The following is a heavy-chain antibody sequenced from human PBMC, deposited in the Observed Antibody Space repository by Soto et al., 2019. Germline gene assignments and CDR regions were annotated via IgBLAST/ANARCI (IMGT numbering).Heavy chain of an antibody. Sequence: ASVKVSCKASGYTFTSYDINWVRQATGQGLEWMGWMNPNSGNTGYAQKFQGRVTMTRNTPISTAYMELSSLRSEDTAVYYCARAASSSYYYYGMDVWGQGTTVTVSS. CDR2: MNPNSGNT. D-gene: IGHD6-6*01. CDR1: GYTFTSYD. V-gene: IGHV1-8*01. CDR3: ARAASSSYYYYGMDV. J-gene: IGHJ6*02.